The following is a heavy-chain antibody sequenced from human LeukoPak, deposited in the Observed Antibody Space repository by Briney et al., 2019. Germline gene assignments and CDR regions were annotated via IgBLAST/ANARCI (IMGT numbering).Heavy chain of an antibody. J-gene: IGHJ6*02. CDR2: ISGDGGST. D-gene: IGHD3-9*01. V-gene: IGHV3-43*02. CDR1: GFTFDDYA. Sequence: GGSLRLSCAASGFTFDDYAMHWVRQAPGKGLEWVSLISGDGGSTYYADSVKGRFTISRDNSKNSLYLQMNSLRTEDTALYYCAKDIRGLHYDILTGYYFSSYYYGMDVWGQGTTVTVSS. CDR3: AKDIRGLHYDILTGYYFSSYYYGMDV.